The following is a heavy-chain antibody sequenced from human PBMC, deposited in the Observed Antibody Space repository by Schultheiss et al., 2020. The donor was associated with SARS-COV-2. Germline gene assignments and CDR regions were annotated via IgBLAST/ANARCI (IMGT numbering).Heavy chain of an antibody. J-gene: IGHJ4*02. CDR3: ASMGDSIGWELPSPSSVDY. V-gene: IGHV3-30*02. CDR2: VWNDGSAT. CDR1: GFTFIDCG. Sequence: GESLKISCAASGFTFIDCGMHWVRQAPGKGLEWLAFVWNDGSATYYAESVKGRFAVSRDNSKNTLYLQMNSLRAEDTAVYYCASMGDSIGWELPSPSSVDYWGQGTLVTVSS. D-gene: IGHD1-26*01.